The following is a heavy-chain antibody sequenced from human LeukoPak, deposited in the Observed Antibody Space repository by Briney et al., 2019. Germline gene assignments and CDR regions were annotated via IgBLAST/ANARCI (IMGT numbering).Heavy chain of an antibody. CDR3: ARELKNYYDSSGYYGLGY. D-gene: IGHD3-22*01. CDR1: GYSFTSYW. J-gene: IGHJ4*02. Sequence: GEPLKISCKGSGYSFTSYWIGWVRQMPGKGLEWMGIIYPGDSDTRYSPSFQGQVTISADKSISAAYLQWSSLKASDTAMYYCARELKNYYDSSGYYGLGYWGQGTLVTVSS. V-gene: IGHV5-51*01. CDR2: IYPGDSDT.